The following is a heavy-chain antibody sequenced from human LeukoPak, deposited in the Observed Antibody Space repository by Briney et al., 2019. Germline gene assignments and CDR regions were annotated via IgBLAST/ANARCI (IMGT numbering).Heavy chain of an antibody. V-gene: IGHV3-23*01. CDR3: AKHRRTAYCGGDCPPDY. CDR2: ISGSGGTT. J-gene: IGHJ4*02. Sequence: GGSLRLSCAASGFTFSDYVMSWVRQAPGKGLEWVSAISGSGGTTYYADSVKGRFTISRDNSKNTLYLQMSILRAEDTAVYYCAKHRRTAYCGGDCPPDYWGQETLVTVSS. D-gene: IGHD2-21*02. CDR1: GFTFSDYV.